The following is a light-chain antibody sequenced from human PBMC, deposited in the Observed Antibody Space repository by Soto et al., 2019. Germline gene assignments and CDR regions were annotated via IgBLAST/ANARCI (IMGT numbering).Light chain of an antibody. V-gene: IGKV2-30*01. J-gene: IGKJ1*01. CDR1: QSLVYSDGNMY. CDR2: KVS. CDR3: MQGSHWPWT. Sequence: DAVLTQSPLSLPVTLGQPASISCRSSQSLVYSDGNMYLNWFHQRPGQSPRRLIYKVSNRESGVPERFSGSGSGTDFTLEISRVEAEDVGVYYCMQGSHWPWTLGQGTKVEIK.